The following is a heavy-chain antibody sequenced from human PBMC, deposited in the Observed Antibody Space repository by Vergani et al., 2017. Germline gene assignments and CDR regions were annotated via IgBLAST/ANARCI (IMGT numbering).Heavy chain of an antibody. CDR1: GGSISSYY. Sequence: QVQLQESGPGLVKPSETLSLTCTVSGGSISSYYWSWIRQPPGTGLEWIGYIYYSGSTNYNPSLKSRVTISVDTSKNQFSLKLSSVTAADTAVYYCAIRKRRGGSPQDNWFDPWGQGTLVTVSS. J-gene: IGHJ5*02. CDR3: AIRKRRGGSPQDNWFDP. CDR2: IYYSGST. D-gene: IGHD2-15*01. V-gene: IGHV4-59*08.